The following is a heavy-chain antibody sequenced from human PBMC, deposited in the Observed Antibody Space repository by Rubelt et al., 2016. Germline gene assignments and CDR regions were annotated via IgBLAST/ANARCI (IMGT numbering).Heavy chain of an antibody. CDR3: AKGNLQLWSHTDY. V-gene: IGHV3-74*02. J-gene: IGHJ4*02. CDR2: VNSDGSST. D-gene: IGHD5-18*01. CDR1: GFTFSSYS. Sequence: EVQLVESGGGLVQPGGSLRLSCAASGFTFSSYSMNWVRQVPGRGLVWVSRVNSDGSSTSYADSVKGRFTISRDNSKNTLYLQMNSLRAEDTAVYYCAKGNLQLWSHTDYWGQGTLVTVSS.